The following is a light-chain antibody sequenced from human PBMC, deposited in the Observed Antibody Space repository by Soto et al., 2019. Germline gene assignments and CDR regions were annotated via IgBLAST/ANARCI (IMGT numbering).Light chain of an antibody. Sequence: DIQMTQSPSTLSASLGDRVTITCRASQSISYWLAWYQQKPVKAPKLLIYDASSLQSGVPSRFSGSGSGTEFTLTISSLQPDDFATYYCQQYNSYRTFGQGTKVDIK. V-gene: IGKV1-5*01. CDR1: QSISYW. J-gene: IGKJ1*01. CDR3: QQYNSYRT. CDR2: DAS.